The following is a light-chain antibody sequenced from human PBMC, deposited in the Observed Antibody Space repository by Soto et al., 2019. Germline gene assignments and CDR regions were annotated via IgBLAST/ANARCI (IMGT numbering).Light chain of an antibody. Sequence: NFMLTQPHSVSESPGKTVTISCTRSSGSIASKYVQWYQQRPGSAPTTVIYEDKQRPSGVPDRFSGSIDSSSNTASLTISGLRTEDEADYYCQSYDSGISVFGEGTKLTVL. CDR3: QSYDSGISV. CDR1: SGSIASKY. V-gene: IGLV6-57*03. J-gene: IGLJ3*02. CDR2: EDK.